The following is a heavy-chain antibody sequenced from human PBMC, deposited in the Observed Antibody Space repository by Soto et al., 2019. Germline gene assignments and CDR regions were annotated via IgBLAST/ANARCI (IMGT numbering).Heavy chain of an antibody. D-gene: IGHD1-26*01. CDR1: GGSISSYY. V-gene: IGHV4-59*08. CDR2: IYYSGST. Sequence: QVQLQESGPGLVKPSETLSLTCTVSGGSISSYYWSWIRQPPGKGLECIGYIYYSGSTNYNPSLKSRGTISVDTSKNQFSLKLSSVTAADTAVYYCARRWGAAVDYWGQGTLVTVSS. J-gene: IGHJ4*02. CDR3: ARRWGAAVDY.